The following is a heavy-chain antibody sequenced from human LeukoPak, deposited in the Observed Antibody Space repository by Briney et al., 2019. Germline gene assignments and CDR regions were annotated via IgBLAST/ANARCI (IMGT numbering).Heavy chain of an antibody. D-gene: IGHD3-22*01. CDR3: ARRSDDYDSSAYYH. J-gene: IGHJ4*02. Sequence: ASVKVSCKASGYTFTSYGISWVRQAPGQGLEWMGWISGYNGNTNYAQKLQGRVTMTTDTSTSTAYMELRSLRSDDTAVYYCARRSDDYDSSAYYHWGQGTLVTVSS. CDR1: GYTFTSYG. CDR2: ISGYNGNT. V-gene: IGHV1-18*01.